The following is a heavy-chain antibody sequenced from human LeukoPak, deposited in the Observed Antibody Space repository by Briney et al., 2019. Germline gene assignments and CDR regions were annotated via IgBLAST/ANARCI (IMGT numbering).Heavy chain of an antibody. CDR3: AKVNTFFGVVMEGFDY. Sequence: GGSLRLSCAASGFTFSSYAIGWVRQAPGNGLGWVSSIIGSGGNTSYADCVKGRFSISRDNSKHTLYQQMNSLRAAHTAVYYCAKVNTFFGVVMEGFDYWGQETLVTVAS. V-gene: IGHV3-23*01. D-gene: IGHD3-3*01. CDR2: IIGSGGNT. CDR1: GFTFSSYA. J-gene: IGHJ4*02.